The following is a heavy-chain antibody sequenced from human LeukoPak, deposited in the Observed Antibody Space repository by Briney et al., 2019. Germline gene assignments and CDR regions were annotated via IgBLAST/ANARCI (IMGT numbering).Heavy chain of an antibody. Sequence: SETLSLTCTVSGGSISSSSYYWGWIRQPPGKGLEWIGRIYTSGSTNYNPSLKSRVTMSVDTSKNQFSLKLSSVTAADTAVYYCARPRGSSWYDAFDIWGQGTMVTVSS. V-gene: IGHV4-39*07. J-gene: IGHJ3*02. D-gene: IGHD6-13*01. CDR2: IYTSGST. CDR1: GGSISSSSYY. CDR3: ARPRGSSWYDAFDI.